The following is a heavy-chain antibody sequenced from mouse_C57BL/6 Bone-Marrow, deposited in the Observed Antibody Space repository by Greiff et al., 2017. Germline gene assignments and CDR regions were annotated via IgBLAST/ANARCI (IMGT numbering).Heavy chain of an antibody. Sequence: EVKLMESVPGLVKPSPSLSLTCSVTGYSITSGYYWNWIRQFPGNKLEWMGYISYDGSHNYNPSLKNRISITRDTSKNQFFLKLNSVTTEDTATYYCASEGSYYYGSSLYCYFDVWGTGPAVTVSS. CDR1: GYSITSGYY. CDR2: ISYDGSH. V-gene: IGHV3-6*01. CDR3: ASEGSYYYGSSLYCYFDV. J-gene: IGHJ1*03. D-gene: IGHD1-1*01.